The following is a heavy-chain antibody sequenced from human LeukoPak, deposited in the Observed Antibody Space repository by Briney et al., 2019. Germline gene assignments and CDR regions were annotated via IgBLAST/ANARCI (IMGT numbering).Heavy chain of an antibody. V-gene: IGHV3-30*04. CDR3: ARGDYYGSGRFAFDI. CDR1: GFTFSSYA. CDR2: ISYDGSNK. Sequence: GRSLRLSCAASGFTFSSYAMHWVRQAPGKGLEWAAVISYDGSNKYYADSVKGRFTIPRDNSKNTLYLQMNSLRAEDTAVYYCARGDYYGSGRFAFDIWGQGTMVTVSS. D-gene: IGHD3-10*01. J-gene: IGHJ3*02.